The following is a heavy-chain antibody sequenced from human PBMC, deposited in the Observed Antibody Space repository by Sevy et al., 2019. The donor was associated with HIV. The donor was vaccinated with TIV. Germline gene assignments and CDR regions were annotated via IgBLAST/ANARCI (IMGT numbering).Heavy chain of an antibody. D-gene: IGHD3-22*01. J-gene: IGHJ4*02. CDR1: GYTLSELS. V-gene: IGHV1-24*01. CDR2: FDPDDGET. Sequence: ASVKVSCKVSGYTLSELSMHWVRQPPGKGLEWMGRFDPDDGETIYAQRFQGRVTMTEDTSADTAYMELSSLRSEDTAMYYCATAREYYSDNSGYLDYWGQGTPVIVSS. CDR3: ATAREYYSDNSGYLDY.